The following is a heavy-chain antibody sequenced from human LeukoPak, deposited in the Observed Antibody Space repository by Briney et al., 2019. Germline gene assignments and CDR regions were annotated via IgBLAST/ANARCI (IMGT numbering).Heavy chain of an antibody. Sequence: GGSLRLSCAASGFRFSNYGMHWVRQAPGKGLEWVAFIRYDGGGDYYADSVKGRFTVSRDNSKNTLYLQMNSLRVEDAAVYYCAKEGDLVGVTYYFDYWGQGTLVTVSS. CDR2: IRYDGGGD. CDR3: AKEGDLVGVTYYFDY. CDR1: GFRFSNYG. D-gene: IGHD1-26*01. V-gene: IGHV3-30*02. J-gene: IGHJ4*02.